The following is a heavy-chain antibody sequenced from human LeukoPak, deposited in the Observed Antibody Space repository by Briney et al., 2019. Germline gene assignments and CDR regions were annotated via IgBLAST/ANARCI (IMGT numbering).Heavy chain of an antibody. CDR1: GFTFSSYG. CDR2: ISYDGSNK. J-gene: IGHJ4*02. V-gene: IGHV3-30*18. D-gene: IGHD3-22*01. Sequence: GRSLRLSCAAFGFTFSSYGMHWVRQAPGKGLEWVAVISYDGSNKYYADSVKGRFTISRDNSKNTLYLQMNSLRAEDTAVYYCAKVSPRAHYYDSSGLLDYWGQGTLVTVSS. CDR3: AKVSPRAHYYDSSGLLDY.